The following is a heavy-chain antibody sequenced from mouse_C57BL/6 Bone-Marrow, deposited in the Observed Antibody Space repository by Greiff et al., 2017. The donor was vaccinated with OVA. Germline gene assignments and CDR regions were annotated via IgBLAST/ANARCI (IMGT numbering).Heavy chain of an antibody. CDR1: GYTFTSYW. Sequence: VQLQQPGAELVMPGASVKLSCKASGYTFTSYWMHWVKQRPGQGLEWIGEIDPSDSYTNYNQKFKGKSTLTVYKSSSTAYMQLSSLTSEDSAVYYCASRAYWGQGTLVTVSA. V-gene: IGHV1-69*01. CDR2: IDPSDSYT. CDR3: ASRAY. J-gene: IGHJ3*01.